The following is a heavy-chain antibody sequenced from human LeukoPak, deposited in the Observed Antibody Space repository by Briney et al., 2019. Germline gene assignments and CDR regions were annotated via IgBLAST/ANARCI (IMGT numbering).Heavy chain of an antibody. CDR1: GFSFNNYG. J-gene: IGHJ4*02. V-gene: IGHV3-48*02. D-gene: IGHD3-10*01. CDR3: ARVDNRIEVIYGSGFDY. Sequence: PGGSVTLSCGASGFSFNNYGMNWVRQAPGKGREWVSYISSSSTTIYYADSVKGRFTISRDNAKNSVYLQINSLRDEDTGVYYCARVDNRIEVIYGSGFDYWGQGTLVTVSS. CDR2: ISSSSTTI.